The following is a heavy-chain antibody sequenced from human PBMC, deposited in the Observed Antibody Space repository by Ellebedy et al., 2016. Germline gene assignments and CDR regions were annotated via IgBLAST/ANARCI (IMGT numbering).Heavy chain of an antibody. CDR1: GYTFTGYY. V-gene: IGHV1-46*01. D-gene: IGHD4-11*01. CDR3: AREAVYSNSTD. Sequence: ASVKVSCXASGYTFTGYYMHWVRQAPGQGLEWMGIINPSGGSTSYAQKFQGRVTMTRDTSTSTVYMELSSLRAEDTAVYYCAREAVYSNSTDWGQGTLVTVSS. J-gene: IGHJ4*02. CDR2: INPSGGST.